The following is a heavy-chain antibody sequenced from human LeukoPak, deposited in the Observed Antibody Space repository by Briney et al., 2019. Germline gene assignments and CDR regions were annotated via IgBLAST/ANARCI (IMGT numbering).Heavy chain of an antibody. D-gene: IGHD6-13*01. Sequence: AGGSLRLSCAASGFTFSSYSMNWVRQAPGKGLEWVSSISSSSSYIYYADSVKGRFTISRDNAKNSLYLQMNSLRAEDTAVYYCARDVIAAAGTDYWGQGTLVTVSS. CDR3: ARDVIAAAGTDY. V-gene: IGHV3-21*01. J-gene: IGHJ4*02. CDR2: ISSSSSYI. CDR1: GFTFSSYS.